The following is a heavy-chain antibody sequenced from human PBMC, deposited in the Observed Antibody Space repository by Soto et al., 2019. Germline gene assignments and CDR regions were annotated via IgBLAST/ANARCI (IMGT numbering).Heavy chain of an antibody. CDR1: GFTFSNAW. Sequence: GGSLRLSCAASGFTFSNAWMNWVRQAPGKGLEWVGRIKSKTDGGTTDYAAPVKGRFTISRDDSKNTLYLQMNSLKTEDTAVYYCTTPLVLRYFDWLPPTFNWFDPWGQGTLVTVSS. J-gene: IGHJ5*02. CDR3: TTPLVLRYFDWLPPTFNWFDP. D-gene: IGHD3-9*01. V-gene: IGHV3-15*07. CDR2: IKSKTDGGTT.